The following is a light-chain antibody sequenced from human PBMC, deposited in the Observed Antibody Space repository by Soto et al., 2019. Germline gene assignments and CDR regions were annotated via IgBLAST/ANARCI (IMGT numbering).Light chain of an antibody. J-gene: IGLJ2*01. Sequence: QSALTQPRSVSGSPGQSVTISCTGTSSDVGGYNYVSWYQQHPGKAPKVMIYVVSKRPSGVPDRFSGSKSGNTASLTISGLQAGDEADYYCCSYAGNYTLIFGGGTKVTVL. CDR2: VVS. CDR1: SSDVGGYNY. V-gene: IGLV2-11*01. CDR3: CSYAGNYTLI.